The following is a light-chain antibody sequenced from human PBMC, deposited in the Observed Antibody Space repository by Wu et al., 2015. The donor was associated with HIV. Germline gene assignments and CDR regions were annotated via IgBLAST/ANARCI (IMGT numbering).Light chain of an antibody. CDR2: ATS. V-gene: IGKV3-20*01. CDR1: QSVTSNY. J-gene: IGKJ2*01. CDR3: QQYATSPHT. Sequence: DTLLTQSPGTLSLSPGERATLSCRASQSVTSNYLAWYQQKPGQAPRLLIYATSNRATGIPDRISGSGSGTLFTLTISRLEPEDSAVYYCQQYATSPHTFGQGTKLEIK.